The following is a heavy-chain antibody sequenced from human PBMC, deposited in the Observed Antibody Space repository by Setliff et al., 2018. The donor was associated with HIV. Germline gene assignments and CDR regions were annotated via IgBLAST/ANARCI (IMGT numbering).Heavy chain of an antibody. V-gene: IGHV4-34*01. Sequence: SETLSLTCAVYGGSFSGYYWTWIRQSPVKGLEWIGEINPSGSTNYNPSLKSRVTISVDTSKNQFSLKVTSVTAADTALYYCARQFGSGYYFDYWGQATLVTVSS. J-gene: IGHJ4*02. CDR1: GGSFSGYY. D-gene: IGHD3-22*01. CDR3: ARQFGSGYYFDY. CDR2: INPSGST.